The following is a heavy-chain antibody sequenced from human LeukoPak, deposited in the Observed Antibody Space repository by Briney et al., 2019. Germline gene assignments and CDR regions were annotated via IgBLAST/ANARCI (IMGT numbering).Heavy chain of an antibody. V-gene: IGHV3-23*01. Sequence: PGGSLRLSCAASGFTFSSYAMSWVRQAPGKGLEGGSAISGSGGSTYYADLVKGRFTISRDNSKNTLYLQMNSLRAEDTAVYYCAKASPIVATTYDYWGQGTLVTVSS. CDR3: AKASPIVATTYDY. CDR2: ISGSGGST. D-gene: IGHD5-12*01. J-gene: IGHJ4*02. CDR1: GFTFSSYA.